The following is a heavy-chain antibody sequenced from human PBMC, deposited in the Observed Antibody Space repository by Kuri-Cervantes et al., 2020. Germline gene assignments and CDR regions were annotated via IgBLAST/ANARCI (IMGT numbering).Heavy chain of an antibody. CDR1: GFTVSSNY. Sequence: ETLSLTCAASGFTVSSNYMSWVRQAPGKGLEWVSVIYSGGSTYYADSVKGRFTISRDNAKNSLYLQMNSLRDEDTAVYYCARALWFGESGYYYYGMDVWGQGTTVTVSS. D-gene: IGHD3-10*01. V-gene: IGHV3-53*01. CDR2: IYSGGST. J-gene: IGHJ6*02. CDR3: ARALWFGESGYYYYGMDV.